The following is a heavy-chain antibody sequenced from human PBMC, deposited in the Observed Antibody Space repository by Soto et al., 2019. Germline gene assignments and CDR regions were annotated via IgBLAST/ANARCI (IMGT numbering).Heavy chain of an antibody. D-gene: IGHD1-26*01. Sequence: ASVKVSCKASGYTFTSYYMHWVRQAPGQGLEWMGIINPSGGSTSYAQKFQGRVTMTRDTSTSTVYMELNSLRAEDTAVYYCARPIVGATWNYYYGMDVWGQGTTVTVSS. CDR1: GYTFTSYY. J-gene: IGHJ6*02. V-gene: IGHV1-46*01. CDR2: INPSGGST. CDR3: ARPIVGATWNYYYGMDV.